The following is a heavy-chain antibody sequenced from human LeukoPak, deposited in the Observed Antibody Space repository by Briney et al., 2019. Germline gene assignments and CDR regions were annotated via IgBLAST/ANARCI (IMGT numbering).Heavy chain of an antibody. Sequence: ASVKVSCKASGYTFTSYGISWVRQAPGQGLEWMGWISAYNGNTNYAQTLQGRVTMTTDTSTSTAYMELRSLRSDDTAVYYCARALPDIVVVPAAMQVDYWGQGTLVTVSS. CDR2: ISAYNGNT. D-gene: IGHD2-2*01. V-gene: IGHV1-18*01. J-gene: IGHJ4*02. CDR3: ARALPDIVVVPAAMQVDY. CDR1: GYTFTSYG.